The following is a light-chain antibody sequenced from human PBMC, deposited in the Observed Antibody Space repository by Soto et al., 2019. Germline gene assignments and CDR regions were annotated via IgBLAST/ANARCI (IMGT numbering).Light chain of an antibody. J-gene: IGKJ5*01. Sequence: EIEMTQSPATLSLAPGERVTLSCRASQSVSSSYLAWYQQKPGQPPRLLIYGASSRATGIPDRFSGSGSGTDFTLTISRLEPEDFAVFYCQHYDSLPITFGQGTRLEI. CDR2: GAS. CDR3: QHYDSLPIT. CDR1: QSVSSSY. V-gene: IGKV3-20*01.